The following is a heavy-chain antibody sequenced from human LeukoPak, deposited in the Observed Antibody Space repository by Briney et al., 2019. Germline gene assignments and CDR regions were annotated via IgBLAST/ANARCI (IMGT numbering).Heavy chain of an antibody. D-gene: IGHD3-9*01. CDR3: AALAGYFDY. Sequence: PSETLSLTCTVSGGSISSYYRSWIRQPPGKGLEWIGYIYYSGSTNYNPSLKSRVTISVDTSKNQFSLKLSSVTAADTAVYYCAALAGYFDYWGQGTLVTVSS. J-gene: IGHJ4*02. CDR1: GGSISSYY. CDR2: IYYSGST. V-gene: IGHV4-59*01.